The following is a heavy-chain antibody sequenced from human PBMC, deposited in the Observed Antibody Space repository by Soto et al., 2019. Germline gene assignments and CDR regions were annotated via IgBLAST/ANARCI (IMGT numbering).Heavy chain of an antibody. CDR2: IYYSGST. Sequence: SETLSLTCTVSGGSISSGGYYWSWIRQHPGKGLEWIGYIYYSGSTYYNPSLKSRVTISVDTSKNQFSLRLSSVTAADTAVYYCARQIVVVPAAMGLGYYYYYMDVWGKGTTVTVSS. CDR3: ARQIVVVPAAMGLGYYYYYMDV. V-gene: IGHV4-31*03. J-gene: IGHJ6*03. CDR1: GGSISSGGYY. D-gene: IGHD2-2*01.